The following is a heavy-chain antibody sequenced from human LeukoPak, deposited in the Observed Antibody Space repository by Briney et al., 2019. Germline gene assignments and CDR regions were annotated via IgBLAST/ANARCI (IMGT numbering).Heavy chain of an antibody. V-gene: IGHV4-31*03. J-gene: IGHJ4*02. CDR1: GGSISSGGYY. CDR3: ARGRGYSGYDPLPPYYFDY. D-gene: IGHD5-12*01. CDR2: IYYSGST. Sequence: PSETLSLTCTVSGGSISSGGYYWSWIRQHPGKGLEWIGYIYYSGSTYYNPSLKSRVTISVDTSKNQFSLKLSSVTAADTAVYYCARGRGYSGYDPLPPYYFDYWGQGTLVTVSS.